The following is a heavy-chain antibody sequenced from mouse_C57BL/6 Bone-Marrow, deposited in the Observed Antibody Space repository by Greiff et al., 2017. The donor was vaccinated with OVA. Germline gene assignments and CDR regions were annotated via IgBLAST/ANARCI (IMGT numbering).Heavy chain of an antibody. Sequence: VQLQQSGAELARPGASVKLSCKASGYTFTSSGISWVKQRTGQGLEWIGEIYPRSGNTYYNEKFKGKATLTADKSSSTAYMELRSLTSEDSAVYFCARFYDYYAMDYWGQGTSVTVSS. CDR3: ARFYDYYAMDY. J-gene: IGHJ4*01. D-gene: IGHD2-3*01. CDR2: IYPRSGNT. V-gene: IGHV1-81*01. CDR1: GYTFTSSG.